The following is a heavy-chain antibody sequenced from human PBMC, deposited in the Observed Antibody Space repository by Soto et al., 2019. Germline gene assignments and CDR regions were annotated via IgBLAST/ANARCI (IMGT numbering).Heavy chain of an antibody. J-gene: IGHJ4*02. Sequence: EVHLLQSGGGLVQPGGSLRLSCAASGFSFSSFALSWVRQSPGKGLEWVAAVSGRGGDTYYANSVKGRFTISRDNSQNTLFLQMTSLRAEDSAISDCAKDTYYDFGSGFCAVYFDYWGQGTLVTVSS. V-gene: IGHV3-23*01. CDR1: GFSFSSFA. CDR3: AKDTYYDFGSGFCAVYFDY. D-gene: IGHD3-3*01. CDR2: VSGRGGDT.